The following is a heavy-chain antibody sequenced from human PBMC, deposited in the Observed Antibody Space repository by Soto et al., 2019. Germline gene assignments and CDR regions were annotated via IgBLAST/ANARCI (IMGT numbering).Heavy chain of an antibody. J-gene: IGHJ6*02. V-gene: IGHV5-51*01. CDR2: IYPGDSDT. CDR1: GYSFTSYW. CDR3: ARVSDYVWGSRYYYYGMDV. D-gene: IGHD3-16*01. Sequence: GESLKISCKGSGYSFTSYWIGWVRQMPGKGLEWMGIIYPGDSDTRYSPSFQGQVTISADKSISTAYLQWSSLKASDTAMYYCARVSDYVWGSRYYYYGMDVWGQGTTVTVSS.